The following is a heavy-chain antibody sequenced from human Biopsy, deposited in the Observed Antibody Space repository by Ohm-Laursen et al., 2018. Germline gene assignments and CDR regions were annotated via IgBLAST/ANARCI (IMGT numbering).Heavy chain of an antibody. CDR1: EFIDDRNH. D-gene: IGHD3-3*02. CDR3: AGAGGHIF. Sequence: SLRLCCAASEFIDDRNHMNRVRQAPGKGLEWVSMIHGSGRTDYADSVKGRFTVSRDNSKDTVYLQMNALRVDDTAMYYCAGAGGHIFWGQGALVTVSS. J-gene: IGHJ4*02. V-gene: IGHV3-66*01. CDR2: IHGSGRT.